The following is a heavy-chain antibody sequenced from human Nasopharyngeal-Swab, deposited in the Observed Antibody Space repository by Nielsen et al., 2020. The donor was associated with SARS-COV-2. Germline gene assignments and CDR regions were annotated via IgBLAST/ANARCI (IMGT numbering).Heavy chain of an antibody. J-gene: IGHJ6*03. Sequence: WIRQPPGKGLEWVSYISSSGSTIYYADSVKGRFTISRDNAKNSLYLQMNSLRAEDTAVYYCARVFGDFWSGYYIDRYYCYYMDAWGKGTTVTVSS. CDR3: ARVFGDFWSGYYIDRYYCYYMDA. D-gene: IGHD3-3*01. CDR2: ISSSGSTI. V-gene: IGHV3-11*04.